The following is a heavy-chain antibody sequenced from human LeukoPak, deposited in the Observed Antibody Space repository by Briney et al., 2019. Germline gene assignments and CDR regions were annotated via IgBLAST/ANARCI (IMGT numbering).Heavy chain of an antibody. D-gene: IGHD2-15*01. CDR2: ISSSSSYI. CDR1: GFTFDNYV. Sequence: GGSLRLSCAASGFTFDNYVMAWFRQAPGKGLEWVSSISSSSSYIYYADSVKGRLTISRDNAKNSLCLQMNSLRAEDTAVYYCARDPTPRYCSGGSCYTHYGMDVWGQGTTVTVSS. V-gene: IGHV3-21*01. CDR3: ARDPTPRYCSGGSCYTHYGMDV. J-gene: IGHJ6*02.